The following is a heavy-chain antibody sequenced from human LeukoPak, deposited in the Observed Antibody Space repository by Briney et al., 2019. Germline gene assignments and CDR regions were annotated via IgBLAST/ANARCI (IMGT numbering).Heavy chain of an antibody. J-gene: IGHJ4*02. CDR2: IYPGDSDT. V-gene: IGHV5-51*01. CDR1: VYSFTSYW. CDR3: ARRTYSSSSSVFDY. D-gene: IGHD6-6*01. Sequence: GESLKISCKGSVYSFTSYWIGWVRRMPGKGLEWMGIIYPGDSDTRYSPSFQGQVTISADKSISTAYLQWSSLKASDTAMYYCARRTYSSSSSVFDYWGQGTLVTVSS.